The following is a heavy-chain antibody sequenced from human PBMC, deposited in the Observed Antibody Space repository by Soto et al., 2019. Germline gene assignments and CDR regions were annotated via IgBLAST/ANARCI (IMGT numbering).Heavy chain of an antibody. CDR3: ARAGYCSGGTCFHGNCDY. Sequence: QVQLVQSGAEVKRPGASVKVSCKASGYTFTTYYMHWVRQAPGQGLEWLGIINPNGGSTTYAQKFQGRVTMTRDTSTSTGYLERSSLRSEDTAGYYCARAGYCSGGTCFHGNCDYWGQGTLVTVSA. J-gene: IGHJ4*02. D-gene: IGHD2-15*01. CDR2: INPNGGST. V-gene: IGHV1-46*01. CDR1: GYTFTTYY.